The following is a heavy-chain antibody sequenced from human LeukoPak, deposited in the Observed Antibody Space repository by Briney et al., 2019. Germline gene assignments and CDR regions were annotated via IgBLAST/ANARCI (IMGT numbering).Heavy chain of an antibody. CDR1: GFTFSSYW. J-gene: IGHJ4*02. Sequence: GGSLRLSCAASGFTFSSYWMSWVRQAPGKGLEWVANINQDGSDKYYVDSVKGRFTISRDNAKNSLYLQMSSLRADDTAVYYCTRTFDSWGQGTLVTVSS. V-gene: IGHV3-7*01. CDR3: TRTFDS. CDR2: INQDGSDK.